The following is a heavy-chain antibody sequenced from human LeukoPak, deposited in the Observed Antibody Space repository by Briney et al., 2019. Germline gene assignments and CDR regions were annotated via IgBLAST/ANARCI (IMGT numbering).Heavy chain of an antibody. CDR1: GYSISSGYY. V-gene: IGHV4-38-2*02. CDR3: ARDVYIAAAGTD. Sequence: SETLSLTCTVSGYSISSGYYWGWIRQPPGKGLEWIGSIYHSGSTYYNPSLKSRVTISVDTSKNQFSLKLSSVTAADTAVYYCARDVYIAAAGTDWGQGTLVTVSS. J-gene: IGHJ4*02. D-gene: IGHD6-13*01. CDR2: IYHSGST.